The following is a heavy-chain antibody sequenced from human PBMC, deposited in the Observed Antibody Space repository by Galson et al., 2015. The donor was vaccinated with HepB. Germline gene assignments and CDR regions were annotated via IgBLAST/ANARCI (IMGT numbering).Heavy chain of an antibody. CDR3: ARWSPSGASDDALDV. CDR1: GDTFINSA. J-gene: IGHJ3*01. V-gene: IGHV1-3*01. Sequence: SVKVSCKASGDTFINSAIYWVRQAPGQRPEWMGWINGGNGYTEYSQKFQGRVTITRDTSANTVYMKLSSLRSEDTAVYYCARWSPSGASDDALDVWGQGTTGTVS. CDR2: INGGNGYT. D-gene: IGHD1-26*01.